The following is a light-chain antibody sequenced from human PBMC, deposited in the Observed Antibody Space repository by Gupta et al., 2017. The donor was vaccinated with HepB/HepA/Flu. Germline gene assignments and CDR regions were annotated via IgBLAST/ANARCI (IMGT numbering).Light chain of an antibody. V-gene: IGLV1-40*01. Sequence: QSVLTQPPSVSGAPGQRVTISCTGSSSNIGAGYDVHWYQHLQGTAPKLLIYGNSNRPSGVPDRFSGSKSGTSASLTLPGLQAEDEADYYCQSYASSINVEVLGAGTNLTVL. J-gene: IGLJ2*01. CDR2: GNS. CDR3: QSYASSINVEV. CDR1: SSNIGAGYD.